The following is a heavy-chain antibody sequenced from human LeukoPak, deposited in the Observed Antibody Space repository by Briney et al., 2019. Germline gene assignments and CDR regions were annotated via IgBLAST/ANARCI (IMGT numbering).Heavy chain of an antibody. CDR3: AKDKGRYDFWSGYYYYGMDV. Sequence: QPGGSLRLSCAASGFTFDDYAMHWVRQAPGKGLEWVSGISWNSGSIGYADSVKGRFTISRDNAKNSLYLQMNSLRAEDTALYYCAKDKGRYDFWSGYYYYGMDVWGQGTTVTVSS. J-gene: IGHJ6*02. CDR1: GFTFDDYA. D-gene: IGHD3-3*01. CDR2: ISWNSGSI. V-gene: IGHV3-9*01.